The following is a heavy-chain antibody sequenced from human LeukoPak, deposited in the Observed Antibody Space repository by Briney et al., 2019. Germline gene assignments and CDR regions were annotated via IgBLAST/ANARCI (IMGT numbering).Heavy chain of an antibody. CDR3: ATSGGGYYDSSGYRQSSPFDY. J-gene: IGHJ4*02. CDR1: GYTFTSYY. CDR2: INPSGGST. V-gene: IGHV1-46*01. Sequence: ASVKVSCKASGYTFTSYYMHWVRQAPGQGLEWMGIINPSGGSTSYAQKFQGRVTMTRDTSTSTVYMELSSLRSEDTAVYYCATSGGGYYDSSGYRQSSPFDYWGQGTLVTVSS. D-gene: IGHD3-22*01.